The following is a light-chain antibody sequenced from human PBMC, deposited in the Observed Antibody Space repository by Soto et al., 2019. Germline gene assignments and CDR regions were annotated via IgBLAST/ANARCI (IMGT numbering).Light chain of an antibody. J-gene: IGKJ4*01. CDR3: QQYNSYPLT. CDR2: KTS. Sequence: DIQMTQSPSSLSASVGDRVTITCRASQSISSYLNWYQQKPGKAPKLLIYKTSSLESGVPSRFSGSGSGTEFPLTISSLQPDDFATYYCQQYNSYPLTFGGGTKVDIK. V-gene: IGKV1-5*03. CDR1: QSISSY.